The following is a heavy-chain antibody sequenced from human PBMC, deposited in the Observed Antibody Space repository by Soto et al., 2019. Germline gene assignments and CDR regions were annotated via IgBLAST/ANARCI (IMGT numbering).Heavy chain of an antibody. J-gene: IGHJ6*03. D-gene: IGHD5-12*01. CDR2: IYYSGGT. Sequence: QVQLQESGPGLVKPSQTLSLTCTVSGGSISRGGYYWSWIRQHPGKGLEWIGYIYYSGGTYYNPSLKGRVTISVDTSENQFSLRLISVTAADTAVYYCARKDSGYADYMDVWGKGTTVTVSS. CDR3: ARKDSGYADYMDV. V-gene: IGHV4-31*03. CDR1: GGSISRGGYY.